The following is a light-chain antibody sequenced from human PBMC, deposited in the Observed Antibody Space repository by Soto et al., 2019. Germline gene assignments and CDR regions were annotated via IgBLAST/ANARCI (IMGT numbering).Light chain of an antibody. CDR1: QSVSSNF. V-gene: IGKV3-20*01. J-gene: IGKJ3*01. CDR3: HHYGRSAIFT. Sequence: EIVMTQSPGTLSLSPGERATLSCRASQSVSSNFLAWYQQRPGQAPRLLMDGASSRAAGIPDRFSGSGSGTDFTFTIIRLEPEDFAVYYCHHYGRSAIFTFGPGTTVDIK. CDR2: GAS.